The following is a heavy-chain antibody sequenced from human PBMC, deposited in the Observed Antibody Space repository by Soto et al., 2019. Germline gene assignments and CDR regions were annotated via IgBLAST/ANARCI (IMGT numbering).Heavy chain of an antibody. CDR2: ISAKSGNT. J-gene: IGHJ4*02. V-gene: IGHV1-18*01. CDR3: ARDRGRNDYSNS. Sequence: ASVKVSCKASGYTFTGYGISWVRQAPGQGLEWMAWISAKSGNTNYAQKFQGRVTVTTDTSTSTAYMELRSLRSDDTAVYYCARDRGRNDYSNSWGQGTLVTVSS. CDR1: GYTFTGYG. D-gene: IGHD4-4*01.